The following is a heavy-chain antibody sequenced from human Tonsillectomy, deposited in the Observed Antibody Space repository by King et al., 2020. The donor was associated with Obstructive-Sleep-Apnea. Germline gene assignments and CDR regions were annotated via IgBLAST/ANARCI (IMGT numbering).Heavy chain of an antibody. Sequence: VQLVESGGGVVQPGRSLRLSCAASGFTFTTHGMHWVRQAPDKGLEWVAVISFDGDIKYYADSVKGRFTISRDNSKNTLSLQMNSLRVEDTAVYYCAKDDPRVAVLWFGELFRGMDVWGQGTTVTVSS. CDR3: AKDDPRVAVLWFGELFRGMDV. CDR2: ISFDGDIK. D-gene: IGHD3-10*01. CDR1: GFTFTTHG. V-gene: IGHV3-30*18. J-gene: IGHJ6*02.